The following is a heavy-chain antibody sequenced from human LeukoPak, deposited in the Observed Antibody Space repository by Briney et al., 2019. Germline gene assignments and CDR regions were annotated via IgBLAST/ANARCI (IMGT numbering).Heavy chain of an antibody. Sequence: PGRSLRLSCAASGFTFSSYAMHWVRQAPGKGLEWVSAISGSGGSTYYADSVKGRFTISRDNSKNTLYLQMNSLRAEDTAVYYCAKDRSRYCSSTSCFWFDPWGQGTLVTVSS. CDR1: GFTFSSYA. J-gene: IGHJ5*02. V-gene: IGHV3-23*01. D-gene: IGHD2-2*01. CDR3: AKDRSRYCSSTSCFWFDP. CDR2: ISGSGGST.